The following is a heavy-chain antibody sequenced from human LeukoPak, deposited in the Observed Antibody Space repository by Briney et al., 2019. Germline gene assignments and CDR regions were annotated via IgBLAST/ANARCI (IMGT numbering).Heavy chain of an antibody. CDR1: GFTLSSYG. CDR3: VLWSLDY. V-gene: IGHV3-30*03. J-gene: IGHJ4*02. Sequence: GGSLRLSCAASGFTLSSYGIHWVRQAPGKGLEWVAVISNDGSKIYYADSVKGRFTISRDNSKNTVYLQMNSLRAEDTAVYYCVLWSLDYWGQGTLVTVSS. D-gene: IGHD1-1*01. CDR2: ISNDGSKI.